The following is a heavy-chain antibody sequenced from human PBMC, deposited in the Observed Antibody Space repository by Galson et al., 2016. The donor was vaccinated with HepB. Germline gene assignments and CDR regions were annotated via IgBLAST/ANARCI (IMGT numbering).Heavy chain of an antibody. CDR2: IGDSDYYV. CDR3: ARDRFYETNGYYAFDL. CDR1: GFPFSGFY. Sequence: SLRLSCAASGFPFSGFYINWVRQAPGKGLEWISWIGDSDYYVQYADSVKGRFTISRDNAENSVYLQMTSLRGDDTAVYYCARDRFYETNGYYAFDLWGQGTMVTVSS. J-gene: IGHJ3*01. V-gene: IGHV3-21*01. D-gene: IGHD1-26*01.